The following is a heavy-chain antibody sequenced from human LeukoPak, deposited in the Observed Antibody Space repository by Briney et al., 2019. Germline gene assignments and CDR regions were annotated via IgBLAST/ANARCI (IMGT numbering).Heavy chain of an antibody. J-gene: IGHJ4*02. CDR3: AKTTDFRGVIDY. V-gene: IGHV3-23*01. CDR2: ISGSGGST. D-gene: IGHD3-10*01. Sequence: GGSLRLSCAASGFTFSSYAMSWVRQAPGKGLEWVSAISGSGGSTYYADSVKGRFTIPRDNSKNTLYLQMNSLRAEDTAVYYCAKTTDFRGVIDYWGQGTLVTVSS. CDR1: GFTFSSYA.